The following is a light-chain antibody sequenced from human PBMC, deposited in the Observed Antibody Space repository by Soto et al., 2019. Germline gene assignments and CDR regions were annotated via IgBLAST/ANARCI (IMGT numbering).Light chain of an antibody. Sequence: QSALTQPASVSGSPGQSITISCTGTISDVSGYNFVSWYQQYPGEAPKLMIYDVSNRPSGVSNRFSGSKSGNTASLTISGLQAEDEADYYCSSYTSSNTYVFGTGPKLTVL. CDR2: DVS. CDR1: ISDVSGYNF. CDR3: SSYTSSNTYV. V-gene: IGLV2-14*03. J-gene: IGLJ1*01.